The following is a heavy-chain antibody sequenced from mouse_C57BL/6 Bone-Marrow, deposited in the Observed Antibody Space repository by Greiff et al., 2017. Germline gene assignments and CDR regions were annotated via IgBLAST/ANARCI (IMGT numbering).Heavy chain of an antibody. CDR2: INPNNGGT. CDR1: GYTFTDYY. J-gene: IGHJ1*03. D-gene: IGHD1-1*01. V-gene: IGHV1-26*01. Sequence: EVQLQQSGPELVKPGASVKISCKASGYTFTDYYMNWVKQSHGKSLEWIGDINPNNGGTSYNQKFKGKATLTVDKSSSTAYMELRSLTSEDSAVYYCARSDYGSREGYFDVWGTGTTVTVSS. CDR3: ARSDYGSREGYFDV.